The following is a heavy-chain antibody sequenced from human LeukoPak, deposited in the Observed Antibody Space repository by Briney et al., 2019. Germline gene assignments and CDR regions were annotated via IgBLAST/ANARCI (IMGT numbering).Heavy chain of an antibody. CDR1: GGSISSYY. V-gene: IGHV4-59*01. D-gene: IGHD2-15*01. Sequence: SETLSLTCTVSGGSISSYYWSWIRQPPGKGLEWIASMYYSGNTNYNPSLQSRVTISVDTSKNQFSLKLSSVTAADTAVYYCARAPNCSGGSCYSWFDPWGQGTLVTVSS. J-gene: IGHJ5*02. CDR3: ARAPNCSGGSCYSWFDP. CDR2: MYYSGNT.